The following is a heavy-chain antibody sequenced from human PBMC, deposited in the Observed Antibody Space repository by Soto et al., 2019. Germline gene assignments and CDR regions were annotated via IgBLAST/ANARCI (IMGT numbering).Heavy chain of an antibody. CDR1: GFTLSNAW. CDR3: ARYYDSSGYYPYWYFDL. CDR2: IKSKTDGGTT. Sequence: EVQLVESGGGLVKPGGSHRLSCAASGFTLSNAWMSWVRQAPGKGLEWVSRIKSKTDGGTTDYAAPVKGRFTISRDDSKNTLYLQMNSLKTEDTAVYYCARYYDSSGYYPYWYFDLWGRGTLVTVSS. D-gene: IGHD3-22*01. V-gene: IGHV3-15*01. J-gene: IGHJ2*01.